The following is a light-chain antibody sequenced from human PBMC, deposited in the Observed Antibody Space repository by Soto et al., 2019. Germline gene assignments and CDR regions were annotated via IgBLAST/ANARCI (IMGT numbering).Light chain of an antibody. CDR3: SSYAGSSNV. J-gene: IGLJ1*01. Sequence: QSALTQPPSASGSPGQSVAISCTGTSRDVGGYNYVSWYQQHPGKAPKLMIYEVNKRPSGVPDRFSGSKSGNPASLTVSGLQAEDEADYYCSSYAGSSNVFGTGTTVTVL. CDR1: SRDVGGYNY. V-gene: IGLV2-8*01. CDR2: EVN.